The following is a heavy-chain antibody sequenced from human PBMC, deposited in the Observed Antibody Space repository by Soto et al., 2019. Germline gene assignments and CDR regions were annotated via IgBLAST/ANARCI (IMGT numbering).Heavy chain of an antibody. V-gene: IGHV3-49*03. D-gene: IGHD3-10*02. CDR2: IRSKASGGTT. Sequence: EVQLVESGGDLVQPGRSLRLSCTTSGFTFGDHAMSWLRQAPGKGLEWISFIRSKASGGTTEYAASVKGRFSISRDDSTSVASLQMNSLTNEDTAVYYCTRDIFGVRAFDVWGQGTMVIVSS. CDR3: TRDIFGVRAFDV. J-gene: IGHJ3*01. CDR1: GFTFGDHA.